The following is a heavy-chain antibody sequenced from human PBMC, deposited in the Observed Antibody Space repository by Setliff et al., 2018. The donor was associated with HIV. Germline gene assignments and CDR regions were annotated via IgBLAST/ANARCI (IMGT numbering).Heavy chain of an antibody. CDR1: GYTFTGYY. J-gene: IGHJ3*01. CDR3: ARTSGDAYNYEGAFDV. Sequence: ASVKVSCKASGYTFTGYYIHWVQQAPGQRLEWMGWINAGSGNTKYSQRFQGRVTITRDTSASTAYMDLSSLKSEDTAIYYCARTSGDAYNYEGAFDVWGQGTLVTVS. CDR2: INAGSGNT. V-gene: IGHV1-3*01. D-gene: IGHD5-12*01.